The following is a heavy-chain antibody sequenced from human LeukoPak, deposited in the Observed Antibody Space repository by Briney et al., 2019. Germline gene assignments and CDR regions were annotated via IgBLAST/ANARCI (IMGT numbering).Heavy chain of an antibody. V-gene: IGHV4-4*02. Sequence: SETLSLTCAVSGGSISYNNWWNWVRQPPGKGLEWIGEIYHSGSTNYNPSLKSRVTISLDKSKNQFSLRLNSATAADTAVYYCVRDMGSSTSKDWGQGTLVTVSS. CDR2: IYHSGST. D-gene: IGHD6-13*01. CDR3: VRDMGSSTSKD. CDR1: GGSISYNNW. J-gene: IGHJ4*02.